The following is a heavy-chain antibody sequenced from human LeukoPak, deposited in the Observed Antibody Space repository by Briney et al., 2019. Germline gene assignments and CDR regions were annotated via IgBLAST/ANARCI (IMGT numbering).Heavy chain of an antibody. Sequence: KPSGTLSLTCAVSGGSISSSNWWSWVRQPPGKGLEWIGEIYHSGSTNCNPSLKSRVTISVDKSKNQFSLKLSSVTAADTAVYYCASAARGSGSYPHYWGQGTLVTVSS. V-gene: IGHV4-4*02. CDR2: IYHSGST. D-gene: IGHD3-10*01. J-gene: IGHJ4*02. CDR3: ASAARGSGSYPHY. CDR1: GGSISSSNW.